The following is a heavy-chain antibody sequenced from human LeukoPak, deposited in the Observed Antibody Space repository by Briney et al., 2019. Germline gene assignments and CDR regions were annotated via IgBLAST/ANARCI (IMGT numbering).Heavy chain of an antibody. D-gene: IGHD1-1*01. CDR2: INHSGST. Sequence: SETLSLTCAVYGGSFSGYYWSWIRQPPGKGLEWIGEINHSGSTNYNPSLKSRVTISVDTSKNQFSLKLSSVTAADTAVYYCARGRAYNWNDGAINWFDPWGQGTLVTVSS. CDR3: ARGRAYNWNDGAINWFDP. J-gene: IGHJ5*02. V-gene: IGHV4-34*01. CDR1: GGSFSGYY.